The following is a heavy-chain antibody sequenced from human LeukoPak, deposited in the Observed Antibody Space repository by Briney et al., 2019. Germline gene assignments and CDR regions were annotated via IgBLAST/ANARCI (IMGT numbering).Heavy chain of an antibody. V-gene: IGHV1-18*04. CDR1: GYTFTSYG. CDR2: ISAYNGNT. D-gene: IGHD2-2*02. J-gene: IGHJ4*02. CDR3: ARGSFCSSTSCYTYYFDY. Sequence: GGSVKVSCKASGYTFTSYGINWVRQAPGQGLEWMGWISAYNGNTNYAQKLQGRVTITTDTSTSTVYMELRSLRSDDTAVYYCARGSFCSSTSCYTYYFDYWGQGTLVTVSS.